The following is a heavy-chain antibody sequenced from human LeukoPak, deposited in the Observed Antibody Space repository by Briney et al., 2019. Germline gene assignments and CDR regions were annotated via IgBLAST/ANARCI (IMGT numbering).Heavy chain of an antibody. CDR3: AKGGGVVVITTENFDY. CDR1: GFTFSSYE. Sequence: GGSLRLSCAASGFTFSSYEMNWVRQAPGKGLEWVSYISSAGSTIYYADSVKGRFTISRDNAKNSLYLQMNSLRAEDTAVYYCAKGGGVVVITTENFDYWGQGTLVTVSS. J-gene: IGHJ4*02. CDR2: ISSAGSTI. D-gene: IGHD3-22*01. V-gene: IGHV3-48*03.